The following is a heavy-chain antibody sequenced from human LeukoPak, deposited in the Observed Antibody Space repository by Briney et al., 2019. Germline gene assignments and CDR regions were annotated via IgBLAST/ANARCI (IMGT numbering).Heavy chain of an antibody. CDR1: GFTFSRYW. V-gene: IGHV3-30*03. D-gene: IGHD5-18*01. J-gene: IGHJ3*02. Sequence: PGGSLRLSCEASGFTFSRYWMHWVRQAPGKGLEWVAVISYGGSNKYYADSVKGRFTISRDNSKNTLYLQMNSLRAEDTAVYYCARVAWIQLKFDAFDIWGQGTMVTVSS. CDR3: ARVAWIQLKFDAFDI. CDR2: ISYGGSNK.